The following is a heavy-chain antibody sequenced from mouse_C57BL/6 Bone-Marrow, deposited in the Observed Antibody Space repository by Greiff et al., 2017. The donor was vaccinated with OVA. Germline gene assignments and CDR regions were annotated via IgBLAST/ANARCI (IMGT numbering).Heavy chain of an antibody. CDR1: GYTFTSYW. D-gene: IGHD2-4*01. CDR3: ASIYYDYDGPTLFDY. CDR2: IDPSDSYT. V-gene: IGHV1-59*01. J-gene: IGHJ2*01. Sequence: QVQLQQPGAELVRPGTSVKLSCKASGYTFTSYWMHWVKQRPGQGLEWIGVIDPSDSYTNYNQKFKGKATLTVDTSSSTAYMQLSSLTSEDSAVYYCASIYYDYDGPTLFDYWGQGTTLTVSS.